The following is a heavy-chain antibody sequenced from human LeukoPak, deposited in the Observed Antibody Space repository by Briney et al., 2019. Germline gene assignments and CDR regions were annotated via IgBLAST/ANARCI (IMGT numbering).Heavy chain of an antibody. D-gene: IGHD1-26*01. J-gene: IGHJ4*02. V-gene: IGHV3-74*01. CDR1: GFTFSDYW. CDR2: INSDGSST. Sequence: QPWGSLRLSCAASGFTFSDYWMHWVRQAPGKGLVWVSRINSDGSSTTYADSVKGRFTISRDNAKNTLYLQMNSLRAEDTAVYYCARVYSGTYYWDLDFWGQGSLVSVSS. CDR3: ARVYSGTYYWDLDF.